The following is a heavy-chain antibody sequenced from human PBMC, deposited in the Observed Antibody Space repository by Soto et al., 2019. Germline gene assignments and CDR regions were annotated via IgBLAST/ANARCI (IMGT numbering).Heavy chain of an antibody. CDR1: GGTFSTYS. Sequence: QVQLVQSGAEVMKPGSSVKVSCKDSGGTFSTYSMFWVRQAPGQGLEWMGRIIPMLGIRNYAQRFQDRVTFTADKSTATAHMELSSLRSEDTALYYCTIGSWSGEVFDIWGQGTMVTVSS. CDR2: IIPMLGIR. J-gene: IGHJ3*02. CDR3: TIGSWSGEVFDI. D-gene: IGHD2-21*01. V-gene: IGHV1-69*02.